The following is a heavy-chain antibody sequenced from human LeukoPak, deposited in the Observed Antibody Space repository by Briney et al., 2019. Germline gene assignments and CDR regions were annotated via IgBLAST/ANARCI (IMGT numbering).Heavy chain of an antibody. V-gene: IGHV3-11*01. CDR1: GFTFSDYH. J-gene: IGHJ4*02. Sequence: GGSLRLSCAASGFTFSDYHMSWIRQAPGKGLEWGSYISSSGSTIYYADSVKGRFTISRDNAKNSLYLQMNSLRAEDTAVYYCARADSSSWYERYFDYWGQGTLVTVSS. CDR3: ARADSSSWYERYFDY. D-gene: IGHD6-13*01. CDR2: ISSSGSTI.